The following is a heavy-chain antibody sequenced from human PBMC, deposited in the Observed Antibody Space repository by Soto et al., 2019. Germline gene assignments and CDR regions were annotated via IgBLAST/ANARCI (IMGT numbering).Heavy chain of an antibody. Sequence: PSETLSLTCAVYGGSFSGYYWTWIRQPPGTGLEWIGEINHSGSTNYNPSLKSRVTISVDTSKNQFSLKLTSVTAADTVVYYCARLLWFGELLPNWFDPWGQGTLVTVSS. CDR1: GGSFSGYY. CDR3: ARLLWFGELLPNWFDP. V-gene: IGHV4-34*01. D-gene: IGHD3-10*01. CDR2: INHSGST. J-gene: IGHJ5*02.